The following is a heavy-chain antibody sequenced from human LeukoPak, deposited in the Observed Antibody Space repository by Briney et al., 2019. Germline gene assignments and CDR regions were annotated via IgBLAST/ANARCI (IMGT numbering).Heavy chain of an antibody. J-gene: IGHJ6*03. CDR2: ISGGSRDI. Sequence: GGSLRLSCAASGFTFSGYSMIWVRQAPGKGLEWVSSISGGSRDIYYADSVKGRFTISRDNAKNSLYLQMNSLRAEDTAVYYCARGGLSGRYYYYMDVWGTGTTVTISS. V-gene: IGHV3-21*01. D-gene: IGHD1-26*01. CDR1: GFTFSGYS. CDR3: ARGGLSGRYYYYMDV.